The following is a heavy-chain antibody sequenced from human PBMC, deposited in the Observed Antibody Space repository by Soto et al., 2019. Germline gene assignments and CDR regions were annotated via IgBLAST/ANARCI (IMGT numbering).Heavy chain of an antibody. CDR1: GFSLSNARMG. CDR2: IFSNDEK. Sequence: QVTLKESGPVLVKPTETLTLTCTVSGFSLSNARMGVSWIRQPPGKALEWLAHIFSNDEKSYSTSLKSRLTISKDTSKSQVVLTMTNMDPVDTATYYCARILGDYVWGSYRPIGFDYWGQGTLVTVSS. CDR3: ARILGDYVWGSYRPIGFDY. V-gene: IGHV2-26*01. J-gene: IGHJ4*02. D-gene: IGHD3-16*02.